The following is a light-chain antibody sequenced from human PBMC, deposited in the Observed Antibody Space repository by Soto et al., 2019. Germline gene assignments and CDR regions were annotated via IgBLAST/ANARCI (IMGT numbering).Light chain of an antibody. J-gene: IGKJ2*01. CDR3: QQSYSTPLYT. Sequence: IQMTQSPSSLSASGGDRVTITCRARQSISSYLNWYQQKPGKAPKLLIYAASSLQSGVPSRFSGSGSGTAFTLTISSLQPEDFATYYCQQSYSTPLYTFGQGTKVDIK. CDR1: QSISSY. CDR2: AAS. V-gene: IGKV1-39*01.